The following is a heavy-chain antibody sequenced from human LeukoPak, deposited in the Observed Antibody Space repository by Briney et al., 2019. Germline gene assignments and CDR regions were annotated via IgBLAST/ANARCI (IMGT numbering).Heavy chain of an antibody. D-gene: IGHD2-2*01. CDR3: ARWFCISNTCYHMDV. CDR1: GGSISSYY. J-gene: IGHJ6*03. Sequence: PSETLSLTCTVSGGSISSYYWSWVRQPPGKGLEWIGYIHYSGSTSHSPSLKSRLTLSVDTSKKQVSLKLSSVTATDTAVYYCARWFCISNTCYHMDVWGQGTTVTVSS. V-gene: IGHV4-59*01. CDR2: IHYSGST.